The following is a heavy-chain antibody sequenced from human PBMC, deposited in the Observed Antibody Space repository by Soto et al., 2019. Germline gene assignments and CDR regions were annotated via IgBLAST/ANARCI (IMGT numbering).Heavy chain of an antibody. J-gene: IGHJ6*02. V-gene: IGHV1-69*06. CDR3: ASQRRPQYYYAMDV. CDR2: IIPIFGTA. Sequence: GASVKVSCKASRCTFGGFARSWVRQAPGQGLEWMGGIIPIFGTANDAQKFQGRVTITADKSTSTAYKELSSLRSEDTAVYSCASQRRPQYYYAMDVWGQGTTVTVSS. CDR1: RCTFGGFA. D-gene: IGHD6-25*01.